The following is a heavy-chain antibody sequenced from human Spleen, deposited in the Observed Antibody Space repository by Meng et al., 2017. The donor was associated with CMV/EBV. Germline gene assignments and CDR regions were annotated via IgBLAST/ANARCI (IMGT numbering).Heavy chain of an antibody. CDR1: GYTFTRYE. V-gene: IGHV1-8*03. CDR2: MDPSTGDT. Sequence: ASVKVSCKASGYTFTRYEINWVRQASGQGPEWMGWMDPSTGDTDYAQQFHGRVTITRSTSITTVYLEMSSLRSEDTALYYCAIGYCSTMKCAGGLDNWGQGTLVTVSS. CDR3: AIGYCSTMKCAGGLDN. D-gene: IGHD2-2*01. J-gene: IGHJ4*02.